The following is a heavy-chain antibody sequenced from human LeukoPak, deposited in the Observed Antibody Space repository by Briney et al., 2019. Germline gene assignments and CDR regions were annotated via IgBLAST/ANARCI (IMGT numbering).Heavy chain of an antibody. Sequence: GGSLRLSCAASGFTFSDYYMSWIRQAPGKGLEWVSYITSSGHSMYYSDSVKGRFTVSRDNARNSLYLQMNSLRVEDTAVYYCARHTAARLFDYWGQGTLVTVSS. V-gene: IGHV3-11*04. D-gene: IGHD6-6*01. CDR3: ARHTAARLFDY. CDR2: ITSSGHSM. CDR1: GFTFSDYY. J-gene: IGHJ4*02.